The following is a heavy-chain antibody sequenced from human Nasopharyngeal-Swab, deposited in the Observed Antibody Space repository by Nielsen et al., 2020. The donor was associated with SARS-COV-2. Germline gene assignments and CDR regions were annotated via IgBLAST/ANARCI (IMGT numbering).Heavy chain of an antibody. D-gene: IGHD2-2*01. CDR3: ARDLGVVVPERADY. Sequence: ASVKVSCKASGYTFTSYAMNWVRQAPGQGLEWMGWINTNTGNPTYAQGSTGRFVFSLDTSVSTAYLQISSLKAEDTAVYYCARDLGVVVPERADYWGQGTLVTVSS. CDR1: GYTFTSYA. J-gene: IGHJ4*02. V-gene: IGHV7-4-1*02. CDR2: INTNTGNP.